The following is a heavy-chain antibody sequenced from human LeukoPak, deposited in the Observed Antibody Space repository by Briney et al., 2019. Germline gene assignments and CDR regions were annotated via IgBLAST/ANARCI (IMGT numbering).Heavy chain of an antibody. CDR1: GFTFSSYA. Sequence: GGSLRLSCAASGFTFSSYAMSWFRQAPAKGLEWVSAISGSGGSTYYADSVKGRFTISRDNSKNTLYLQMNSLRAEDTAVYYCAKVPRAPRYIVATTDVFAFDIWGQGTMVTVSS. D-gene: IGHD5-12*01. V-gene: IGHV3-23*01. CDR2: ISGSGGST. CDR3: AKVPRAPRYIVATTDVFAFDI. J-gene: IGHJ3*02.